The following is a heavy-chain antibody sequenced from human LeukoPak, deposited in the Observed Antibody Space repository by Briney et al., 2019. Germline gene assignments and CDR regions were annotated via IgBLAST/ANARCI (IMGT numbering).Heavy chain of an antibody. V-gene: IGHV4-59*01. Sequence: PSETLSLTCTVSGGSISSYYWSWIRQPPGKGLEWIGYIYYSGSTNYNPSLKSRVTMSVDTSKNQFSLKLSSVTAADTAVYYCARGGSSDYYYYMDVWGKGTTVTISS. D-gene: IGHD2-15*01. CDR3: ARGGSSDYYYYMDV. CDR2: IYYSGST. CDR1: GGSISSYY. J-gene: IGHJ6*03.